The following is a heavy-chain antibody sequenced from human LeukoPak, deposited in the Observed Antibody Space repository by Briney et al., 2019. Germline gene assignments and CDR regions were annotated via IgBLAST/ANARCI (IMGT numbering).Heavy chain of an antibody. J-gene: IGHJ4*02. CDR1: GFMFNTYW. Sequence: GGSLRLSCAASGFMFNTYWMTWVRQAPGKGLEYVSAISSNGGSTYYANSVKGRFTISRDNSKNTLYLQMGSLRAEDMAVYYCATGSSLNYWGQGTLVTVSS. CDR2: ISSNGGST. V-gene: IGHV3-64*01. D-gene: IGHD2-15*01. CDR3: ATGSSLNY.